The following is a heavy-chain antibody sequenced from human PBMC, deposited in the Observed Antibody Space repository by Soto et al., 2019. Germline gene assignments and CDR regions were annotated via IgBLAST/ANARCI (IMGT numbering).Heavy chain of an antibody. Sequence: QLQLQESGPGLVKPSGTLSLTCNVSGGSISGSGYYWGWIRQPPGKGLEWIGSIFYTGSTYYKPSLKSRVTISVDTSRNQFSLCLTSVTAADTAVYFCATQGSAVQSNFDYWGHGTLVTVSS. CDR1: GGSISGSGYY. J-gene: IGHJ4*01. CDR2: IFYTGST. D-gene: IGHD6-13*01. CDR3: ATQGSAVQSNFDY. V-gene: IGHV4-39*01.